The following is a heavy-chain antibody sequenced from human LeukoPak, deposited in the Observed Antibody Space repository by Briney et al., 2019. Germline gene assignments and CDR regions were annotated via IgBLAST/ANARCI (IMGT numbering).Heavy chain of an antibody. V-gene: IGHV4-59*01. J-gene: IGHJ5*02. Sequence: SETLSLTCTVFGGSISTYYWSWVRQPPGKGLEWIGYIYYTGRTNYNPSLKSRVTISVDTSRNQLSLDLSSVTAADTAVYSCAREMVYSGYDRVNWFDPWGQGTLVTVSS. D-gene: IGHD5-12*01. CDR2: IYYTGRT. CDR3: AREMVYSGYDRVNWFDP. CDR1: GGSISTYY.